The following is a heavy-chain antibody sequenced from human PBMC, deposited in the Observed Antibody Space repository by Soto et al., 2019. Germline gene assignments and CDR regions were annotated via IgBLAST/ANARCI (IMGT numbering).Heavy chain of an antibody. D-gene: IGHD2-15*01. V-gene: IGHV4-34*01. Sequence: SETLSLTCAVYGGSFNGYYWSWIRQPPGKGLEWIGEINHSGSTNYNPSLKSRVTISVDTSKNQFSLKLSSVTAADTAVYYCARGGWWHNYFTYWAQGTLVTVS. CDR2: INHSGST. J-gene: IGHJ4*02. CDR3: ARGGWWHNYFTY. CDR1: GGSFNGYY.